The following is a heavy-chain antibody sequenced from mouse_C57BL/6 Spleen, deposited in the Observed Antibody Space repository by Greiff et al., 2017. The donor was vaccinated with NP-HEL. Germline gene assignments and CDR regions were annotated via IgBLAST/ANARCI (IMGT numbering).Heavy chain of an antibody. V-gene: IGHV5-9*01. D-gene: IGHD2-1*01. J-gene: IGHJ2*01. CDR2: ISGGGGNT. CDR1: GFTFSSYT. Sequence: DVKLVESGGGLVKPGGSLKLSCAASGFTFSSYTMSWVRQSPEKRLEWVATISGGGGNTYYHASVKGRFTISRDNAKNTLYMQMSSLRSEDTALYYCARHGYYGNGGLDYWGQGTTLTVSS. CDR3: ARHGYYGNGGLDY.